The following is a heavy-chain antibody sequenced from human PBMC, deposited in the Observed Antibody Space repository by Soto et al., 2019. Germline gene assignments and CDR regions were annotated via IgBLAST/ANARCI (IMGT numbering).Heavy chain of an antibody. V-gene: IGHV4-31*01. CDR2: IYYSGST. D-gene: IGHD5-12*01. CDR3: ARDRGSRYYYYGMDV. Sequence: SETLSLTCTVSGGSISSGGYYWSWIRQHPGKGLEWIGYIYYSGSTYYNPSLKSQVTISVDTSKNQFSLKLSSVTAADTAVYYCARDRGSRYYYYGMDVWGQGTTVTVSS. J-gene: IGHJ6*02. CDR1: GGSISSGGYY.